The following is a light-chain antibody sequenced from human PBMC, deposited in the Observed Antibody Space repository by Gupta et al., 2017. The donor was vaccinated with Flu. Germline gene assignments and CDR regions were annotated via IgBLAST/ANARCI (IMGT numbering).Light chain of an antibody. CDR2: DVT. J-gene: IGLJ2*01. V-gene: IGLV2-11*01. Sequence: QSALTQPRSVFWSPGQSVTISCTGTSSDIGDYDYVSWFQQHPGTAPKLLIYDVTKRSSGVPARFSGSKSGNTASLTISGLQADDEADYHCCSFAGSYTLVFGGGTKLTVL. CDR1: SSDIGDYDY. CDR3: CSFAGSYTLV.